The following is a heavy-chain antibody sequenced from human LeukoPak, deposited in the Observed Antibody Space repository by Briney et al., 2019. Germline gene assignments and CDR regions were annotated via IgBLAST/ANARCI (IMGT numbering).Heavy chain of an antibody. CDR3: ARGLHRIAVAGKGSHPFDY. CDR1: GFTFSSYW. V-gene: IGHV3-30*03. D-gene: IGHD6-13*01. J-gene: IGHJ4*02. CDR2: ISYAGSNK. Sequence: GGSLRLSCAASGFTFSSYWMSWVRQAPGKGLEWVAVISYAGSNKFYADSVKGRFTISRDNSKDTLYLQMNSLRAEDTAVYYCARGLHRIAVAGKGSHPFDYWGQGTLVTVSS.